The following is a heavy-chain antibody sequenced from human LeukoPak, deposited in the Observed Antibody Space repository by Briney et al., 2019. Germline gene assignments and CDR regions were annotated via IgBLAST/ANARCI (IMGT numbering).Heavy chain of an antibody. CDR1: GFGFRSYG. D-gene: IGHD5-18*01. Sequence: GGSLRLSCAASGFGFRSYGMHWVRQAPGKGLEWVSCISSSSSYAYYADSVKGRFTISRDNAKNSLYLQMNSLRDEDTAVYYCARDRGYSHGYDWFDPWGQGTLVSVSS. CDR3: ARDRGYSHGYDWFDP. V-gene: IGHV3-21*01. J-gene: IGHJ5*02. CDR2: ISSSSSYA.